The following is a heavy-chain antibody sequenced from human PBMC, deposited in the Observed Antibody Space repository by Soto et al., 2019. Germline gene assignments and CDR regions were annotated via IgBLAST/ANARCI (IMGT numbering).Heavy chain of an antibody. Sequence: SGPTLVNPTQALTLTCTFSGFSLSTSRVGVGWIRQPPGKALEWLALIYWNADQRYSPSLKSRLNITKDTSKNQVVLTRTKMEHVATAPYYCAHRHHNRTPGIGSFEPWGEGTLVTVSS. CDR2: IYWNADQ. D-gene: IGHD1-20*01. J-gene: IGHJ5*02. V-gene: IGHV2-5*01. CDR1: GFSLSTSRVG. CDR3: AHRHHNRTPGIGSFEP.